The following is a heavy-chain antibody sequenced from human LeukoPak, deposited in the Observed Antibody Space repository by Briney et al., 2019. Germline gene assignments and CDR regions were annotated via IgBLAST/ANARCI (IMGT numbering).Heavy chain of an antibody. D-gene: IGHD6-19*01. V-gene: IGHV1-69-2*01. Sequence: ASVKVSCKVSGYTFTDYYMHWVQQAPGKGLKWMGLVDPEDGETIYAEKFQGRVTITADTSTDTAYMELSSLRSEDTAVYYCATDQFSSGWRREEYFQHWGQGTLVTVSS. J-gene: IGHJ1*01. CDR2: VDPEDGET. CDR1: GYTFTDYY. CDR3: ATDQFSSGWRREEYFQH.